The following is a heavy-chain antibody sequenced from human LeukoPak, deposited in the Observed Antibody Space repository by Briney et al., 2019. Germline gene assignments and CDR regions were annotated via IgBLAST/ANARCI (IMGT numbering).Heavy chain of an antibody. J-gene: IGHJ5*02. CDR2: ISGSGGSGDRA. Sequence: GGSLILSCAASGFTFSAYNMNWVRQAPGKGLEWVSGISGSGGSGDRAYYADSVRGRFTISRDNSKTTLYLQMNSLRAEDTAVYYCARPRGAAAGTFGFDPWGQGTLVTVSS. V-gene: IGHV3-23*01. CDR3: ARPRGAAAGTFGFDP. CDR1: GFTFSAYN. D-gene: IGHD6-13*01.